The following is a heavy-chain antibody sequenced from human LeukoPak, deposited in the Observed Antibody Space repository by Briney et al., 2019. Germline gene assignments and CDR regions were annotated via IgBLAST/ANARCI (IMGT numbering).Heavy chain of an antibody. D-gene: IGHD1-1*01. Sequence: PSETLSLTCTVSGGSISSYYWSWTRLPPGKGLGWIGYIYYSGSTNYNPSLKSRVTISVDTSKSQFSLKLSSVSAADTAVYYCARDWTGTNAGYFDYWGQGTPVTVSS. V-gene: IGHV4-59*13. CDR1: GGSISSYY. J-gene: IGHJ4*02. CDR2: IYYSGST. CDR3: ARDWTGTNAGYFDY.